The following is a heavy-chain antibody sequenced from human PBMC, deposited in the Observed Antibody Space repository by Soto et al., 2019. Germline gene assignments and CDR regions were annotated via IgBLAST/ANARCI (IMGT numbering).Heavy chain of an antibody. D-gene: IGHD6-13*01. Sequence: EVLLVESGGGLVQPGGSLRLSCAASGFTLSSYWMHWVRRAPGKGLEWVANINQNGGEIYYLDSVKGRFTISRDSAKNSLYLQMNSLRADDAAIDYCARARAAPGADWGQGILVSVSS. CDR2: INQNGGEI. CDR1: GFTLSSYW. V-gene: IGHV3-7*05. CDR3: ARARAAPGAD. J-gene: IGHJ4*02.